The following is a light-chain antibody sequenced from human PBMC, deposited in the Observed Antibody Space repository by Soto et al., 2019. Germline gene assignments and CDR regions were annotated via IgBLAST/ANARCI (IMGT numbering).Light chain of an antibody. Sequence: ALTQPASVSGSPGQSITISCTGSSNDIGAYKYVSWYQQYPGKAPKLIIFEVSNRPSGVSNRFSGSKSGNTASLTIAGLQAEYEADYHCSSYTTGSTLYVFGGGTQLTVL. CDR2: EVS. CDR3: SSYTTGSTLYV. CDR1: SNDIGAYKY. V-gene: IGLV2-14*01. J-gene: IGLJ7*01.